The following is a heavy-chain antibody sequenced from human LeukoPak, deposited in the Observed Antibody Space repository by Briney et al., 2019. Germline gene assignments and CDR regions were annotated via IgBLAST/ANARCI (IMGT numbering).Heavy chain of an antibody. CDR2: IYYSGST. Sequence: SETLSLTCTVSGGSISSSSYYWGWIRQPPGKGLEWIGSIYYSGSTYYNPSLKSRVTISVDTSKNQFSLKLSSVTAADTAVYYCARPRSSDSSGYYYHYFDYWGQGTLVTVSS. D-gene: IGHD3-22*01. CDR3: ARPRSSDSSGYYYHYFDY. CDR1: GGSISSSSYY. V-gene: IGHV4-39*01. J-gene: IGHJ4*02.